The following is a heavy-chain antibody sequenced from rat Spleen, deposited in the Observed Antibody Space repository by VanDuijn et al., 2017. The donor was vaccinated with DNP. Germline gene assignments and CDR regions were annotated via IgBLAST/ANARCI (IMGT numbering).Heavy chain of an antibody. J-gene: IGHJ4*01. Sequence: EVQLVESGGGLVQPGRSMKLSCAASGFTFSHYYMAWVRQAPTKGPEWVASISTGGGNTYYRDSVEGRFTSSRDNAKSTLYLQMDSTRSEETATYYCTTEGDTTGITPYAMDAWGQGTSVTVSS. CDR3: TTEGDTTGITPYAMDA. CDR1: GFTFSHYY. CDR2: ISTGGGNT. D-gene: IGHD1-9*01. V-gene: IGHV5S11*01.